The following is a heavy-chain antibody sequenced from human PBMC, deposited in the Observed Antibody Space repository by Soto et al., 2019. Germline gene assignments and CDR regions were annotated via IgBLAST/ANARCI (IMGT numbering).Heavy chain of an antibody. Sequence: PSETLSLTCAVYGGSFSGYYWSWIRQPPGKGLEWIGEINHSGSTNYNPSLKSRVTISVDTSKNQFSLKLSSVTAADTAVYYCARTQASEYYDFWSGYTSEYSQHWGQGTLVT. CDR2: INHSGST. J-gene: IGHJ1*01. V-gene: IGHV4-34*01. D-gene: IGHD3-3*01. CDR3: ARTQASEYYDFWSGYTSEYSQH. CDR1: GGSFSGYY.